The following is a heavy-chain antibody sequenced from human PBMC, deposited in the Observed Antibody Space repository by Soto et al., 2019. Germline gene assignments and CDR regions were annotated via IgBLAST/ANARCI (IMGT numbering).Heavy chain of an antibody. J-gene: IGHJ5*02. CDR3: ARDYGYCSGGSCYGGWFDP. V-gene: IGHV3-33*01. Sequence: QVQLVESGGGVVQPGRSLRLSCAASGFTFSSYGMHWVRQAPGKGLEWGAVIWYDGSNKYYADSVKGRFTISRDNSKNTLYLQMNSLRAEDTAVYYCARDYGYCSGGSCYGGWFDPWGQGTLVTVSS. CDR1: GFTFSSYG. D-gene: IGHD2-15*01. CDR2: IWYDGSNK.